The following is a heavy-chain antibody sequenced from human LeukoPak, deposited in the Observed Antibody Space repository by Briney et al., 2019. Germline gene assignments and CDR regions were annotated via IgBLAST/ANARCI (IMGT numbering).Heavy chain of an antibody. CDR2: IGPTGTDR. Sequence: GGSLRLSCAASGFTFSSYSMNWVRQAPGKGLEWVSSIGPTGTDRYYADSVRGRFTISRDNAKNSMYLQMDSLRDEDTAVHYCATETIGRHYDYWGQGTLLTVSS. D-gene: IGHD1-14*01. J-gene: IGHJ4*02. V-gene: IGHV3-21*01. CDR3: ATETIGRHYDY. CDR1: GFTFSSYS.